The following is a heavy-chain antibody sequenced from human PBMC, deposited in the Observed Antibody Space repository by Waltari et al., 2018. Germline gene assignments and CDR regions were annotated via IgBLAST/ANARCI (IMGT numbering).Heavy chain of an antibody. V-gene: IGHV1-69*01. Sequence: QVQLVQSGAEVKKPGSSVKVSCKASGGTFSSYAISWVRQAPGQGLEWMGWIIPIFGTANYAQKFQGRVTITADESTSTAYMELSSLRSEDTAVYYCARGGTIVGATASLAFDIWGQGTMVTVSS. CDR2: IIPIFGTA. J-gene: IGHJ3*02. CDR1: GGTFSSYA. CDR3: ARGGTIVGATASLAFDI. D-gene: IGHD1-26*01.